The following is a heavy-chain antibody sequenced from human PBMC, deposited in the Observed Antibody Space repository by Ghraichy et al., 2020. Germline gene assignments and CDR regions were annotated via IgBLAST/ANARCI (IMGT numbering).Heavy chain of an antibody. D-gene: IGHD5-18*01. CDR1: GFTFSDYS. Sequence: GGSLRLSCTASGFTFSDYSMIRVRQAPGKGLEWVSSISRRSSPTYYADSVQGRFTISRDNAKNSVYLQMNSLRAEDTALYYCVRQVGDDSSNWFDPWGQGNLVTVSS. V-gene: IGHV3-21*01. CDR2: ISRRSSPT. CDR3: VRQVGDDSSNWFDP. J-gene: IGHJ5*02.